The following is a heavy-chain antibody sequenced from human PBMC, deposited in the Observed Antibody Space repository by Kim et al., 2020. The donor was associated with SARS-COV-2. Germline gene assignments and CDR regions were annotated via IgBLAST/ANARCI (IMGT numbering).Heavy chain of an antibody. CDR1: GFSIQTNF. J-gene: IGHJ4*02. Sequence: GGSLRLSCAASGFSIQTNFMTWVRQAPGKGLEWVSVLYSAGTTYYADSMKGRVTVSRDESTNTLYLQMDSLRVEDTGVYYCARGIVTATDQWGQGTLVTV. D-gene: IGHD1-26*01. CDR3: ARGIVTATDQ. CDR2: LYSAGTT. V-gene: IGHV3-66*01.